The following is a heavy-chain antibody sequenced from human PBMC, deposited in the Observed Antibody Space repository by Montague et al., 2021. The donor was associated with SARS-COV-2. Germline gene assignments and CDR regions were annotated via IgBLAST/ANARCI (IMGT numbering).Heavy chain of an antibody. CDR2: IYANGHF. CDR3: ARDADYFGPGRENHGGFDS. D-gene: IGHD2/OR15-2a*01. Sequence: SETLSLTCSVSGDSITPYGDSIGGYFWSWIRQLAGKGLVCIGRIYANGHFDYNPSLNSRDSMSMDTSKQEFSMSLISVTAADTAVYYCARDADYFGPGRENHGGFDSWGQGILVTVSS. CDR1: GDSITPYGDSIGGYF. J-gene: IGHJ4*02. V-gene: IGHV4-4*07.